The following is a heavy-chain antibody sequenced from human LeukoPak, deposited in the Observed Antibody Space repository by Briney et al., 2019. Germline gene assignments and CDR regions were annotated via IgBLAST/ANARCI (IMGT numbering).Heavy chain of an antibody. D-gene: IGHD3-3*01. CDR1: GYTFTGYY. CDR2: INPNSGST. V-gene: IGHV1-2*02. Sequence: ASVKVSCKASGYTFTGYYMYWVRQAPGQGLEWMGWINPNSGSTNYAQKFQGRVTMTRDTSISTAYMELSRLRSDDTAVYYCARTENYDFWSGYYSVFDYWGQGTLVTVSS. CDR3: ARTENYDFWSGYYSVFDY. J-gene: IGHJ4*02.